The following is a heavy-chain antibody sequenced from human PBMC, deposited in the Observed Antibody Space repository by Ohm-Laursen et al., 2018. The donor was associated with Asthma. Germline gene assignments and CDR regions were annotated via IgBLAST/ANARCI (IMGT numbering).Heavy chain of an antibody. V-gene: IGHV4-31*02. D-gene: IGHD3-22*01. CDR3: ARVLHYYDSSGYYYEHWYFDL. CDR1: GGSISSGGYY. Sequence: SQTLSLTCTVSGGSISSGGYYWSWIRQHPGKGLEWIGYIFYSGSTYYNPSLKSRVTISVDTSKNQFSLKLSSVTAADTAVYYCARVLHYYDSSGYYYEHWYFDLWGRGTLVTVSS. CDR2: IFYSGST. J-gene: IGHJ2*01.